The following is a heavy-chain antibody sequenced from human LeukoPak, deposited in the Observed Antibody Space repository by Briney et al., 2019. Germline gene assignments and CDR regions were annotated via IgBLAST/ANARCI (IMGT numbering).Heavy chain of an antibody. V-gene: IGHV3-23*01. CDR1: GFTFSSYA. Sequence: PGGSLRLSCAASGFTFSSYAMSWVRQAPGKGLEWVSAISGSGGSTYYADSVKGRFTISRDNSKNTLYLQMNSLRAEDTAVYYXAXXRDLLLWFGAQRTAFDIWGQGTMVTVSS. J-gene: IGHJ3*02. D-gene: IGHD3-10*01. CDR3: AXXRDLLLWFGAQRTAFDI. CDR2: ISGSGGST.